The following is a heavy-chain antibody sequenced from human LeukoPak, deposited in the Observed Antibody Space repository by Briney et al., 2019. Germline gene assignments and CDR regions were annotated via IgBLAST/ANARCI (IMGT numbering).Heavy chain of an antibody. J-gene: IGHJ6*02. CDR1: GYTFTSYG. CDR2: ISGYSGNT. D-gene: IGHD2-2*01. Sequence: GASLRVSCKASGYTFTSYGMNWVRQAPGQGLEWMAWISGYSGNTNYAQKLQGRVTMTTDTSTSTAYMELRSLRSDDTAVYYCAGDVNIVVANYGMDVWGQGTRVTVSS. V-gene: IGHV1-18*01. CDR3: AGDVNIVVANYGMDV.